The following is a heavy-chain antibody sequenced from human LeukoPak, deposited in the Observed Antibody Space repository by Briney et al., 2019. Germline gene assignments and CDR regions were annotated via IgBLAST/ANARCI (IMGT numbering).Heavy chain of an antibody. J-gene: IGHJ4*02. D-gene: IGHD2-15*01. Sequence: GGSLRLSCVASGFTFSRYAMHWVRRAPGKGLEWVSDIFSDRSDKFYADSVKGRFTISRDNSKNTLYLQMNSLRAEDTAVYYCARHLRYCSGGSCYSGPFPPDYWGQGTLVTVSS. CDR1: GFTFSRYA. V-gene: IGHV3-30*14. CDR2: IFSDRSDK. CDR3: ARHLRYCSGGSCYSGPFPPDY.